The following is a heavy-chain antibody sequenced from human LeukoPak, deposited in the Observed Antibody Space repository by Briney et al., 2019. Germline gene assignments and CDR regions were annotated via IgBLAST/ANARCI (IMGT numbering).Heavy chain of an antibody. J-gene: IGHJ4*02. Sequence: GGSLRLSCAASGFTFSSYAMHWVRQAPGKGLEWVAFIRYDGSNKYYADSVKGRFTISRDNSKNTLYLQMNSLRAEDTAVYYCAKESYYYDSSGYYYYFDYWGQGTLVTVSS. V-gene: IGHV3-30*02. CDR3: AKESYYYDSSGYYYYFDY. CDR2: IRYDGSNK. D-gene: IGHD3-22*01. CDR1: GFTFSSYA.